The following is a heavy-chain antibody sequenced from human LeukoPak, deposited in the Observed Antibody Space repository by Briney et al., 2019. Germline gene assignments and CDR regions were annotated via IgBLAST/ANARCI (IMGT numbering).Heavy chain of an antibody. Sequence: SVKVSCKASGGTFSSYAISWVRQAPGQGLEWMGGIIPIFGTANYAQKFQRRVTITADESTSTAYMELSSLRSEDTAVYYCARDLTGVDIVPNWGQGTLVTVSS. CDR1: GGTFSSYA. CDR2: IIPIFGTA. CDR3: ARDLTGVDIVPN. J-gene: IGHJ4*02. D-gene: IGHD5-12*01. V-gene: IGHV1-69*13.